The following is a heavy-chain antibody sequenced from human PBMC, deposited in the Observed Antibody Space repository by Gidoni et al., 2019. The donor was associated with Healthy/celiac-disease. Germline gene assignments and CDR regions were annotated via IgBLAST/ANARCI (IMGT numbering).Heavy chain of an antibody. CDR2: IYTSGST. Sequence: HVQLQESCPGLVKPSETLSLPCTLSGGSISSYSWSWIRQPAGKGLEWIGRIYTSGSTNYNPSLKSRVTMSVDTSKNQFSLKLSAVTAADTAVYYCARDEEYYYGSGSYLYYFDYWGHGTLVTVSS. V-gene: IGHV4-4*07. J-gene: IGHJ4*01. CDR3: ARDEEYYYGSGSYLYYFDY. D-gene: IGHD3-10*01. CDR1: GGSISSYS.